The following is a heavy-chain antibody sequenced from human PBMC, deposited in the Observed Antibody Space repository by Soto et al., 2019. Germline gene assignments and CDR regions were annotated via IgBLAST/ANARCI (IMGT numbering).Heavy chain of an antibody. CDR3: AREEKAHSRGFDI. D-gene: IGHD6-6*01. J-gene: IGHJ3*02. Sequence: SETLSLTCTVSGGSISSGGYYWSWIRQHPGKGLEWIGYIFYSGTTYYNPSLKSRVTISVDTSKNQFSLKLSSVTAADTAVYFCAREEKAHSRGFDIWGQGTMVTVSS. CDR2: IFYSGTT. V-gene: IGHV4-31*03. CDR1: GGSISSGGYY.